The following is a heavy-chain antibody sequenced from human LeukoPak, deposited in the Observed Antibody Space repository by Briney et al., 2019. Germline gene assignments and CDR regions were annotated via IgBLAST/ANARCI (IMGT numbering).Heavy chain of an antibody. CDR3: ARGHSGGGDAFDI. V-gene: IGHV3-21*01. J-gene: IGHJ3*02. CDR2: ISSSSSYI. Sequence: PGGSLRLSCAASGFTFSSYSMNWVRQAPGKGLEWVSSISSSSSYIYYADSVKGRFTISRDNAKNSLYLQMNSLRAEDTAVYYCARGHSGGGDAFDIWGQGTMVTVSS. D-gene: IGHD3-16*01. CDR1: GFTFSSYS.